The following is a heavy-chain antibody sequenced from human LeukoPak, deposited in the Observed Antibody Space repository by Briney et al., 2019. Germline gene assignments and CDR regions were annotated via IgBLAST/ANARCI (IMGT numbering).Heavy chain of an antibody. CDR2: INAGNGNT. CDR3: ARDQRLYYGSGSYNPWYFDL. D-gene: IGHD3-10*01. J-gene: IGHJ2*01. CDR1: GDTFTSYA. V-gene: IGHV1-3*01. Sequence: ASVKVSCTASGDTFTSYAMHWGRQAPGQRLEWMGWINAGNGNTKYSQTFQGRVTITRDTSASTAYMELSSLRSEDTAVYYCARDQRLYYGSGSYNPWYFDLWGRGTLVTVSS.